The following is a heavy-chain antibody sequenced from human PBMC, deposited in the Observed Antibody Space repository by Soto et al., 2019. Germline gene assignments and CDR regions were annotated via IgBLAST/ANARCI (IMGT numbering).Heavy chain of an antibody. CDR1: GFTFGGYS. D-gene: IGHD1-26*01. J-gene: IGHJ4*02. CDR2: ISSLSSPR. CDR3: VREDILGARSFDY. V-gene: IGHV3-48*02. Sequence: GGSLRLSCAASGFTFGGYSMNWVRQAPGKGLEWISYISSLSSPRYYAESVEGRFIISRDNAKNSLYLQMNSLRDEDTAVYFCVREDILGARSFDYWGQGTRVTVSS.